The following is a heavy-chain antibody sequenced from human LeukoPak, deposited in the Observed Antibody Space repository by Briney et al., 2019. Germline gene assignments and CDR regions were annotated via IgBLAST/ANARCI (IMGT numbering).Heavy chain of an antibody. J-gene: IGHJ6*03. CDR1: GGSISSYY. D-gene: IGHD2-2*01. CDR3: ARERVVPQGYMDV. V-gene: IGHV4-59*12. CDR2: IYYSGST. Sequence: PSQTLSLTCTVSGGSISSYYWSWIRQPPGKGLEWIGYIYYSGSTNYNPSLKSRVTISVDTSKNQFSLKLSSVTAADTAVYYCARERVVPQGYMDVWGKGTTVTVSS.